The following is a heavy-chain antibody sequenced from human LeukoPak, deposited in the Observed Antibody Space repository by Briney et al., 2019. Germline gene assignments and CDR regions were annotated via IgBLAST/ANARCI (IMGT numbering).Heavy chain of an antibody. V-gene: IGHV3-30-3*01. CDR1: GFTFNSYD. CDR3: AGVTMIRGIIITSDY. J-gene: IGHJ4*02. D-gene: IGHD3-10*01. CDR2: ISYDGSTE. Sequence: PGGSLRLSCAASGFTFNSYDIHWVRQAPGKGLEWVAVISYDGSTEYYADSVKGRFTISIDNSENTVYLQMNSLRAEDTAVYYCAGVTMIRGIIITSDYWGQGTLVTVSS.